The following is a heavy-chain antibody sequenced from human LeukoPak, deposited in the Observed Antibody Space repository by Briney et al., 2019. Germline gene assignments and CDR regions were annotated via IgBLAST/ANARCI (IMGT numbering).Heavy chain of an antibody. J-gene: IGHJ6*03. V-gene: IGHV3-21*01. D-gene: IGHD5-12*01. CDR3: ASVPEWLRFMAYSWYYYYMDV. CDR1: GFTFSSYS. Sequence: GGSLRLSCAASGFTFSSYSMNWVRQAPGKGLEWVSSISYSSSYKYYADSVKDRFTISRDNAKNTLYLQMNSLRAEDTAVYYCASVPEWLRFMAYSWYYYYMDVWGKGTTVTVSS. CDR2: ISYSSSYK.